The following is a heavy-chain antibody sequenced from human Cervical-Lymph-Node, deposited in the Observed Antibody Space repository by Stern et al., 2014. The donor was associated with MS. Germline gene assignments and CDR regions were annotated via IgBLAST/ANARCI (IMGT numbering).Heavy chain of an antibody. D-gene: IGHD6-19*01. V-gene: IGHV3-30-3*01. CDR1: GFTFDNYP. J-gene: IGHJ4*02. Sequence: QVQLGQSGGGVVQPVRSLRLSCAASGFTFDNYPMHWVRQPPGKGLEWVTFISYAGSSEDYADSVQGRFTISRDNSKNTLYLQLNSLRAEDTAVYYCARGGRGSGLDYWGQGTLVTVSS. CDR3: ARGGRGSGLDY. CDR2: ISYAGSSE.